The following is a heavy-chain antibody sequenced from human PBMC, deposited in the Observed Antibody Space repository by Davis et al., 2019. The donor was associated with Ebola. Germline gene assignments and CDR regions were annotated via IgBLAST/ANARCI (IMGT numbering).Heavy chain of an antibody. V-gene: IGHV1-69*13. Sequence: SVKVSCKASGGTFSSYAISWVRQAPGQGLEWMGGIIPIFGTANYAQKFQGRVTITADESTSTAYMELSSLRSEDTAVYYCAREIPNCSSTSCYSGWFDPWGQGTLVTVSS. CDR3: AREIPNCSSTSCYSGWFDP. CDR1: GGTFSSYA. D-gene: IGHD2-2*02. J-gene: IGHJ5*02. CDR2: IIPIFGTA.